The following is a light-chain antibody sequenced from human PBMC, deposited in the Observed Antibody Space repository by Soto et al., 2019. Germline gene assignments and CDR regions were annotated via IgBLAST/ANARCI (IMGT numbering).Light chain of an antibody. Sequence: QAVVTQSPSASASLGASVKLTCTLSSGHSSYAIAWHQQQPGKGPRYLMKLNSDGSHRKGDGIPDRFSGSSSGAERYLIISSLESEDEADYYCQTWGTGIVVFGGGTKLTVL. CDR2: LNSDGSH. CDR1: SGHSSYA. J-gene: IGLJ2*01. V-gene: IGLV4-69*01. CDR3: QTWGTGIVV.